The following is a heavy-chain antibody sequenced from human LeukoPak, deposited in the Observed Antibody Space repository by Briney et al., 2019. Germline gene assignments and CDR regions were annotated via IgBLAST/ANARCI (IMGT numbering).Heavy chain of an antibody. J-gene: IGHJ4*02. CDR2: ISYDGTNV. D-gene: IGHD2-2*01. V-gene: IGHV3-30-3*01. CDR1: GFTFTRYN. CDR3: ARDRVPIWSYVGTFDS. Sequence: PGGSLRLSCAASGFTFTRYNMFWVRQAPGKWLEGGAVISYDGTNVAYADSVRGRFTISRDTFRNTLYLQMNSLRDEETAMYYCARDRVPIWSYVGTFDSWGQGTLVTVSS.